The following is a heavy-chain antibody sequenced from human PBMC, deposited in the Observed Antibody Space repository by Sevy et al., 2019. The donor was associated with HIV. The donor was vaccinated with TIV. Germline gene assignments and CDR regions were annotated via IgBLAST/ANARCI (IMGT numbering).Heavy chain of an antibody. CDR1: GFTFSDYY. V-gene: IGHV3-11*01. D-gene: IGHD3-3*01. Sequence: GGSLRLSCAASGFTFSDYYMSWIRQAPGKGLEWASYISSSGSTIYYADSVKRRFTISRDNTKNSLYLQMNSLRAEDTAVYYCARDKGYDFWSQYCYYGMDVWGQGTTVTVSS. CDR3: ARDKGYDFWSQYCYYGMDV. CDR2: ISSSGSTI. J-gene: IGHJ6*02.